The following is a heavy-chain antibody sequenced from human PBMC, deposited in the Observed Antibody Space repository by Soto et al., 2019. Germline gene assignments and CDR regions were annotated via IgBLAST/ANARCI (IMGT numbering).Heavy chain of an antibody. CDR1: GFTFSSYD. Sequence: QPGGSLRLSCAASGFTFSSYDMHWVRQATGKGLEWVSAIGTAGDTYYPGSVKGRFTISRENAKNSLYLQMNSLRAGDTAVYYCARGSYVDTATRAWFRHPKNGMDVWGQGTTVTVSS. CDR2: IGTAGDT. D-gene: IGHD5-18*01. V-gene: IGHV3-13*01. J-gene: IGHJ6*02. CDR3: ARGSYVDTATRAWFRHPKNGMDV.